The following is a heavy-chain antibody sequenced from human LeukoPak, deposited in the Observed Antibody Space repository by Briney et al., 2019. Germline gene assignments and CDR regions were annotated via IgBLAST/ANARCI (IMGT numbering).Heavy chain of an antibody. V-gene: IGHV3-7*01. CDR3: ARGGFRGSSSWYWAY. CDR2: IKQDGSEK. Sequence: PGGSLRLSCAASGFTFSRYWMSWVRQAPGKGLEWVANIKQDGSEKYYVDSVKGRFTISRDNAKNSLYLQMNSLRAEDTAVYYCARGGFRGSSSWYWAYWGQGTLVTVSS. CDR1: GFTFSRYW. D-gene: IGHD6-13*01. J-gene: IGHJ4*02.